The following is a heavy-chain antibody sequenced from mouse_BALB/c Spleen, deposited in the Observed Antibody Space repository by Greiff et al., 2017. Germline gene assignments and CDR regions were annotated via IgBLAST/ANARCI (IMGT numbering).Heavy chain of an antibody. D-gene: IGHD2-3*01. CDR1: GFTFRGYG. J-gene: IGHJ4*01. Sequence: EVKLVESGGGLLKPGGSLNLSCPASGFTFRGYGMSWVRQTPDKRLELVATINSNGGSTYYPDSVKGRFTISRDNAKNTLYLQMSSLKSEDTAMYYCARDERWAMDYWGQGTSVTVSS. CDR2: INSNGGST. V-gene: IGHV5-6-3*01. CDR3: ARDERWAMDY.